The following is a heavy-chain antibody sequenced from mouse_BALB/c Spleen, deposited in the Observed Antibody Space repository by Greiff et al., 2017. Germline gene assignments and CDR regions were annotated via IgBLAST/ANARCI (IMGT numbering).Heavy chain of an antibody. CDR2: ISSGGST. D-gene: IGHD1-1*01. V-gene: IGHV5-6-5*01. CDR1: GFTFSSYA. CDR3: ARVPTTVVAYWYFDV. Sequence: EVQLVESGGGLVKPGGSLKLSCAASGFTFSSYAMSWVRQTPEKRLEWVASISSGGSTYYPDSVKGRFTISRDNARNILYLQMSSLRSEDTAMYYCARVPTTVVAYWYFDVWGAGTTVTVSS. J-gene: IGHJ1*01.